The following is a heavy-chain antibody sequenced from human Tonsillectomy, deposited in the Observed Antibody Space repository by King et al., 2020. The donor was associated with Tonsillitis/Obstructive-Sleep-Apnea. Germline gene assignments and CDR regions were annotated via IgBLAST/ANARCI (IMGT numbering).Heavy chain of an antibody. CDR3: ARDGSGWYKGFDY. D-gene: IGHD6-19*01. CDR2: IYSGGST. CDR1: GFTVSSNY. Sequence: VQLVESGGGLIQPGGSLRLSCAASGFTVSSNYMSWVRQAPGKGLEWVSVIYSGGSTYYADYVKGRFTISRDNSKNTLYLQMNSLRAEDTAVYYCARDGSGWYKGFDYWGQGTLVTVSS. V-gene: IGHV3-53*01. J-gene: IGHJ4*02.